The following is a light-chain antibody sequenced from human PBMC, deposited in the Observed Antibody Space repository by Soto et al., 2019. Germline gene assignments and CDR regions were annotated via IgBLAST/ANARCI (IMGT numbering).Light chain of an antibody. Sequence: RASEGISSYLNWYQLKPGTAPKLLIYAASNLQSGVPPRFSGSGSGKDFTLTIAALQPDDFATYYCHQSFSSPRTFGQGTKVDIK. CDR1: EGISSY. J-gene: IGKJ1*01. V-gene: IGKV1-39*01. CDR2: AAS. CDR3: HQSFSSPRT.